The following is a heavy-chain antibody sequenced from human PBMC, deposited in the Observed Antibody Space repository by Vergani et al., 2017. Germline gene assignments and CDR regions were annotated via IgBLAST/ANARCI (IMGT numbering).Heavy chain of an antibody. D-gene: IGHD2-2*02. CDR3: ATIGYRRWGYYFDY. J-gene: IGHJ4*02. CDR2: INNDGYT. V-gene: IGHV4-34*02. Sequence: QVQLQQWCAGVVKPSGTLSLTCAVFGEPFSSFYWSWIRQPSGKGLEWGGEINNDGYTNYNPSLESRVTVSVDESRNLFSLRLNSVTAADTAVYYCATIGYRRWGYYFDYWGQGILVTVSS. CDR1: GEPFSSFY.